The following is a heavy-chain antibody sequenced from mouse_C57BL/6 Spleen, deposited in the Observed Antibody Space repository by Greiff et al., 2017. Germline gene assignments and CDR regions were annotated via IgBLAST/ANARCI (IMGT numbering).Heavy chain of an antibody. Sequence: VQGVESGAELVKPGASVKISCKASGYAFSSYWMNWVKQRPGKGLEWIGQIYPGDGDTNYNGKFKGKATLTADKSSSTAYMQLSSLTSEDSAVYFCAREATKGGFAYWGQGTLVTVSA. V-gene: IGHV1-80*01. J-gene: IGHJ3*01. CDR3: AREATKGGFAY. CDR1: GYAFSSYW. CDR2: IYPGDGDT.